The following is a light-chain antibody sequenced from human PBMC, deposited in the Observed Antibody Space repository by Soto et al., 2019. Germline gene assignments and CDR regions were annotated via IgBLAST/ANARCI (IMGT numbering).Light chain of an antibody. Sequence: IQMTQSPSSLSASVGDRVTITCQASQDISNHLNWYQQKPGKAPRLLIYDASNLETGVPSRFSGSGSGTDFTVTISSLQPEDIATYYCQQYDSFPIPFGQGTRLEIK. CDR3: QQYDSFPIP. V-gene: IGKV1-33*01. J-gene: IGKJ5*01. CDR2: DAS. CDR1: QDISNH.